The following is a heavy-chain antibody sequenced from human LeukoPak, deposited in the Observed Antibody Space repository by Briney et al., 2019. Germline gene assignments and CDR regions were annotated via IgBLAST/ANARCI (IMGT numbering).Heavy chain of an antibody. CDR2: MNPNSGNT. J-gene: IGHJ4*02. CDR3: ARGNSYGPQFDY. CDR1: GYTFTDYG. V-gene: IGHV1-8*02. Sequence: ASVKVSCKASGYTFTDYGISWVRQAPGQGLEWMGWMNPNSGNTGYAQKFQGRVTMTRNTSISTAYMELSSLRSEDTAVYYCARGNSYGPQFDYWGQGTLVTVSS. D-gene: IGHD5-18*01.